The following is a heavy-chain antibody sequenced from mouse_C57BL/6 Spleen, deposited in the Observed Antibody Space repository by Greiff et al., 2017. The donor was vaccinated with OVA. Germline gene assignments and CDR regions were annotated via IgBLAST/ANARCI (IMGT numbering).Heavy chain of an antibody. CDR1: GYTFTDYE. D-gene: IGHD1-1*01. J-gene: IGHJ2*01. CDR2: IDPETGGT. Sequence: VHLVESGAELVRPGASVTLSCKASGYTFTDYEMHWVKQTPVHGLEWIGAIDPETGGTAYNQKFKGKAILTADKSSSTAYMELRSLTSEDSAVYYCTRHFYGSSYDYWGQGTTLTVSS. V-gene: IGHV1-15*01. CDR3: TRHFYGSSYDY.